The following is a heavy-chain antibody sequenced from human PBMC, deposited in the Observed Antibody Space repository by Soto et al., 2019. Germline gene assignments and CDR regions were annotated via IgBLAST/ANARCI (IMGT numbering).Heavy chain of an antibody. Sequence: QVQLVQSGAELRKPGSLVNFYCKASAGAGSKYAFTWVRQAPGQGLEWLGGIVPMFGTPNYAQKFHGRVTIREGESTTSGYMELTSLRSEATAVYFWARPLRDRNAYHGMAVWGKGTTVTVSS. V-gene: IGHV1-69*01. J-gene: IGHJ6*04. CDR2: IVPMFGTP. CDR3: ARPLRDRNAYHGMAV. D-gene: IGHD3-22*01. CDR1: AGAGSKYA.